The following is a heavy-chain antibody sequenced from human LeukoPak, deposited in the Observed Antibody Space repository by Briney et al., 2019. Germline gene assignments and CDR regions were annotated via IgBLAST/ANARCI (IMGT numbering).Heavy chain of an antibody. CDR3: ARGVEAAAGTIYFDY. Sequence: GASVKVSCKASGGTFSSYAISWVRQAPGQGLEWMGGIIPIFGTANYAQKFQGRVTITADKSTSTAYMELSSLRSEDTAAYYCARGVEAAAGTIYFDYWGQGTLVTVSS. D-gene: IGHD6-13*01. CDR2: IIPIFGTA. J-gene: IGHJ4*02. CDR1: GGTFSSYA. V-gene: IGHV1-69*06.